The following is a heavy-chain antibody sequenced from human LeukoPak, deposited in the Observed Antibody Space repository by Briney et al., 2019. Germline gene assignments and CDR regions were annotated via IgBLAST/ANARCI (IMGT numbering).Heavy chain of an antibody. D-gene: IGHD2-21*02. CDR1: GYTFTGYY. CDR2: INPNSGGT. V-gene: IGHV1-2*02. CDR3: ARAYCGGDCYSLVWSSPNWFDP. Sequence: GASVKVSCKASGYTFTGYYMHWVRQAPGQGLEWMGWINPNSGGTNYAQKFQGRVTMTRDTSISTAYMELSRLRSDDTAVYYCARAYCGGDCYSLVWSSPNWFDPWGQGTLVTVSS. J-gene: IGHJ5*02.